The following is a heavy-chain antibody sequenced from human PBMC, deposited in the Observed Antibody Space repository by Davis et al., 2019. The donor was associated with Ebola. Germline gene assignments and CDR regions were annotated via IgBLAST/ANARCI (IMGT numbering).Heavy chain of an antibody. CDR2: ISGSGGST. J-gene: IGHJ2*01. CDR3: ARNNWGGLNRYFDL. V-gene: IGHV3-23*01. Sequence: GESLKIPCSASGFTFRSYAMSWVRQAPGKGLEWVPAISGSGGSTYYADSVKGRLTISRDNSKNTLYLQMNSLRAEDTTVYYCARNNWGGLNRYFDLCGRGTLVAVSS. CDR1: GFTFRSYA. D-gene: IGHD7-27*01.